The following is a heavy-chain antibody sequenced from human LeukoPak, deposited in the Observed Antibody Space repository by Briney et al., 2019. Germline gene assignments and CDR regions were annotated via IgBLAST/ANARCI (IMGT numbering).Heavy chain of an antibody. Sequence: GGSLRLSCAASGFTFSKYAMSWVRQAPGKGLEWVSAISPSDGNTFYAGSVKGRFTISRDNFKSTLSLQMNSLRAEDTALYYCAKDSSVPYGITDWGQGTLVTVSS. CDR2: ISPSDGNT. CDR3: AKDSSVPYGITD. D-gene: IGHD4-17*01. J-gene: IGHJ4*02. V-gene: IGHV3-23*01. CDR1: GFTFSKYA.